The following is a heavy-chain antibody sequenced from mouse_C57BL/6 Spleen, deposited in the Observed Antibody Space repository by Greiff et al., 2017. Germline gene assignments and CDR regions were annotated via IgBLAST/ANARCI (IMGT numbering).Heavy chain of an antibody. CDR3: ARSGRGCAY. V-gene: IGHV1-54*01. D-gene: IGHD3-1*01. CDR2: INHGSGGT. J-gene: IGHJ3*01. CDR1: GYAFTNYL. Sequence: VQLQQSGAELVRPGTSVKVSCKASGYAFTNYLIEWVKQRPGQGLEWIGVINHGSGGTNYNEKFKGKATLTADKSSSTAYMQLSSLTSEDSAVYFCARSGRGCAYWGQGTLVTVSA.